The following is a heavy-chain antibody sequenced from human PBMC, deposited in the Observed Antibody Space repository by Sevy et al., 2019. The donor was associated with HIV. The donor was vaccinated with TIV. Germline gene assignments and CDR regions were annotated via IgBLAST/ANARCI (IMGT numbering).Heavy chain of an antibody. CDR1: GFTFSSYA. V-gene: IGHV3-30-3*01. CDR2: ISYDGSNK. D-gene: IGHD3-22*01. Sequence: GGSLRLSCAASGFTFSSYAMHWVRQAPGKGLEWVAVISYDGSNKYYADSVKGRFTISRDKSKNTLYLQMNSLRAEDNAVYYCARDGQRDYYDSSGYYYYFDYWGQGTLVTVSS. J-gene: IGHJ4*02. CDR3: ARDGQRDYYDSSGYYYYFDY.